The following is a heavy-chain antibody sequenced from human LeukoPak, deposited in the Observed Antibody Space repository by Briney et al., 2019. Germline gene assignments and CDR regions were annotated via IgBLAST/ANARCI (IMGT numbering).Heavy chain of an antibody. J-gene: IGHJ4*02. Sequence: GGSLRLSCAASGFTFSSYAMSWVRQAPGKGLEGVSVISGSGGSTYYADSVEGRFTISRDNSKNTLFLQMNSLRAEDTAVYYCAKRGYDRGGYYGYFDYWGQGTLVTVSS. CDR2: ISGSGGST. CDR3: AKRGYDRGGYYGYFDY. D-gene: IGHD3-22*01. V-gene: IGHV3-23*01. CDR1: GFTFSSYA.